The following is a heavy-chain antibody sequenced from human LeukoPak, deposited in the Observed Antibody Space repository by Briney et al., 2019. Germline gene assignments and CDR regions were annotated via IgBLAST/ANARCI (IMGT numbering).Heavy chain of an antibody. D-gene: IGHD3-16*02. V-gene: IGHV3-9*01. CDR1: GFTFNDYA. CDR2: ISWNRGSI. CDR3: AKDFRVWGSYRFEIDY. J-gene: IGHJ4*02. Sequence: GGSLRLSCAASGFTFNDYAMHWVRQAPRKGLEWVSSISWNRGSIGYADSVKGRFTISRDNAKNSLYLQMNSLRAEDTALYYCAKDFRVWGSYRFEIDYWGQGTLVTVSS.